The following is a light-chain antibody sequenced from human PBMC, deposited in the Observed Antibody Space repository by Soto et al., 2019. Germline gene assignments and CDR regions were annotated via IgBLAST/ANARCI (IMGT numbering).Light chain of an antibody. CDR1: QSVSTNY. V-gene: IGKV3-20*01. Sequence: EIVLTQSPGTLSLSPGERATLSCRASQSVSTNYLALYQQKPGQSPRLLIYGATRRATGIPDRFSGSGSGTDFILTISRLEPEDFALYFCQQYGSSPYTFAQGTKLHIK. CDR2: GAT. CDR3: QQYGSSPYT. J-gene: IGKJ2*01.